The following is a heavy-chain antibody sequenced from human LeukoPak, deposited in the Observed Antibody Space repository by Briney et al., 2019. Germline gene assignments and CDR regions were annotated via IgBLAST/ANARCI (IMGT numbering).Heavy chain of an antibody. V-gene: IGHV5-10-1*01. CDR3: ARASAASWYYFDY. CDR1: GYSFTSYW. CDR2: IDPSDSYT. J-gene: IGHJ4*02. Sequence: GESLRISCKGSGYSFTSYWIIWVRQMPGKGLEWMGKIDPSDSYTKYSPSFQCHVIVSADKSLSTAYLQWSSLKASDTAMYYCARASAASWYYFDYWGPGTLVTVSS. D-gene: IGHD6-13*01.